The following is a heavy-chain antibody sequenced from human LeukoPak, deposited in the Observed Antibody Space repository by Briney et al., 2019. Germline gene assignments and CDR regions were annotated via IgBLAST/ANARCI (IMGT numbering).Heavy chain of an antibody. CDR3: ARGARDSSGYYYRLYWYFDL. CDR1: GYTFTGYY. D-gene: IGHD3-22*01. Sequence: GASVKVSCTASGYTFTGYYMHWVRQAPGQGLEWMGRINPDSGGTNYAQKFQGRVTMTRDTSISTAYMELSRLRSDDTAVYYCARGARDSSGYYYRLYWYFDLWGRGTLVTVSS. V-gene: IGHV1-2*02. J-gene: IGHJ2*01. CDR2: INPDSGGT.